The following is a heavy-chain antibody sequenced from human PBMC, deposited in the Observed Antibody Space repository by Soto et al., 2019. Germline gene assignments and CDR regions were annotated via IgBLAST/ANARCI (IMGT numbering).Heavy chain of an antibody. Sequence: QVQLVESGGGVVQPGRSLRLSCAASGFTFSSYGMHWVRQAPGKGLEWVAVISYDGSNKYYADSVKGRFTISRDNSKNTLYLQMNSLRAEDTAVYYCAKVSGAPVRPPPRSPGMDVWGQGTTVTFS. D-gene: IGHD3-10*01. V-gene: IGHV3-30*18. CDR2: ISYDGSNK. CDR3: AKVSGAPVRPPPRSPGMDV. CDR1: GFTFSSYG. J-gene: IGHJ6*02.